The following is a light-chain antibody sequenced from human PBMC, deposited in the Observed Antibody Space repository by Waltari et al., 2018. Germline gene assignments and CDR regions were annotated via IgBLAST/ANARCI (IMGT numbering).Light chain of an antibody. CDR1: QSVLYSSHNKNY. CDR3: QQYYSTLLYT. V-gene: IGKV4-1*01. J-gene: IGKJ2*01. Sequence: DIVMTQSPDSLAVSLGERATLNCKSSQSVLYSSHNKNYLAWYQQKPGQSPKLLIYWASTRESGVPDRFSGSGSGTDFTLTISSLQAEDVAVYYCQQYYSTLLYTFGQGTKLEIK. CDR2: WAS.